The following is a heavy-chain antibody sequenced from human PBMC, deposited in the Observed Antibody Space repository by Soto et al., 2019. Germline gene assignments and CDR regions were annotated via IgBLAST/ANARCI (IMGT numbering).Heavy chain of an antibody. D-gene: IGHD2-2*02. CDR2: ISHSGST. CDR3: AREYTYGSNFFDC. J-gene: IGHJ4*02. Sequence: QVQLQESGPGLVKPSQTLSLTCTVSGGSISSAAYYWSWIRQHPGKGLECIGYISHSGSTYYNPSLKSRVIISVDTSKTQFSLSLTAVTAADTAVYYCAREYTYGSNFFDCWGQGALVTVSS. V-gene: IGHV4-31*03. CDR1: GGSISSAAYY.